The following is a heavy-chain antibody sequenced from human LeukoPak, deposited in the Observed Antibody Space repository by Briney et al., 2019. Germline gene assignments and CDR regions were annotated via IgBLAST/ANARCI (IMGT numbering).Heavy chain of an antibody. Sequence: SETLSLTCSISGGSVSSTSYYWVWVRQPPGKGLEWIGSIFSGSTYYNPSLKSRLTISLNTSKNQLSLNLSSVTAADTAVYYCARQGERPGISAYWGQGTLVTVSS. D-gene: IGHD1-26*01. CDR1: GGSVSSTSYY. V-gene: IGHV4-39*01. CDR3: ARQGERPGISAY. J-gene: IGHJ4*02. CDR2: IFSGST.